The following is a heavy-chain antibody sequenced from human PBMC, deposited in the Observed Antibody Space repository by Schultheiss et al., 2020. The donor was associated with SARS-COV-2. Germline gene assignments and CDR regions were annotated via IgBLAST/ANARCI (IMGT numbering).Heavy chain of an antibody. Sequence: GGFLRLSCAASGFTFSSYAMSWVRQAPGKGLEWVLAISGSGGSTYYADSVKGRFTISRDNSKNTLYLQMNSLRAEDTAVYYCARDRKYYDFWSGYFGEVEAGVDYWGQGTLVTVSS. J-gene: IGHJ4*02. CDR2: ISGSGGST. V-gene: IGHV3-23*01. D-gene: IGHD3-3*01. CDR1: GFTFSSYA. CDR3: ARDRKYYDFWSGYFGEVEAGVDY.